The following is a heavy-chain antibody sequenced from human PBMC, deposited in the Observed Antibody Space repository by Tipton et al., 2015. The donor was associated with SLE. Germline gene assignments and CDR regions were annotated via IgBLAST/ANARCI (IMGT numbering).Heavy chain of an antibody. CDR2: IYSGGST. D-gene: IGHD6-19*01. CDR1: GFTVSSNY. J-gene: IGHJ6*02. V-gene: IGHV3-53*01. Sequence: SLRLSCAASGFTVSSNYMSWVRQAPGKGLEWVSVIYSGGSTYYADSVKGRFTISRDNSKNTLYLQMNSLRAEDTAVYYCARDRAPDSSGWPYYYYGMDVWGQGTTVTVSS. CDR3: ARDRAPDSSGWPYYYYGMDV.